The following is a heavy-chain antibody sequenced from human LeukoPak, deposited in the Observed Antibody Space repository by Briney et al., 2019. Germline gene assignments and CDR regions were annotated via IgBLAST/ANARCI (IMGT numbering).Heavy chain of an antibody. J-gene: IGHJ4*02. V-gene: IGHV1-8*02. Sequence: ASVKVSCKASGYTFTSYDINWVRQATGQGLEWMGWMSPNSGNTGYAQKFQGRVTMTRDTSTSTVYMELSSLRSEDTAVYYCARSNIMGAFDYWGQGTLVTVSS. CDR2: MSPNSGNT. CDR3: ARSNIMGAFDY. CDR1: GYTFTSYD. D-gene: IGHD1-26*01.